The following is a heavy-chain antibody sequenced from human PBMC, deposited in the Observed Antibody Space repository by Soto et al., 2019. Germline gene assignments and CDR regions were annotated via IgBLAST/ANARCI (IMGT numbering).Heavy chain of an antibody. Sequence: ASVKVSCKTSGYTFTNFGLSWVRQAPGQGLEWMGWISAYNGNTNYAQNFQGRVTMTTDTSTSTAYMELRSLRSDDTAVYYCARSVGDYYYGMDVWGQGTTVTVSS. J-gene: IGHJ6*02. CDR3: ARSVGDYYYGMDV. CDR1: GYTFTNFG. CDR2: ISAYNGNT. V-gene: IGHV1-18*01. D-gene: IGHD1-26*01.